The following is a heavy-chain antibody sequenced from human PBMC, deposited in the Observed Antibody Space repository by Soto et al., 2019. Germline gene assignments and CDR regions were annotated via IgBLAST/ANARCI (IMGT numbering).Heavy chain of an antibody. CDR1: GYTFTSYA. J-gene: IGHJ6*02. V-gene: IGHV1-3*01. CDR3: GSGWVAAAYYYSGRAV. D-gene: IGHD2-15*01. CDR2: INAGNGNT. Sequence: ASVKVSCTASGYTFTSYAMHWVRQAPGQRLEWMGWINAGNGNTKYSQKFQGIVTITRDTSGSTAYMELSSRRSEDTAVYYCGSGWVAAAYYYSGRAVWGQGTTVPVSS.